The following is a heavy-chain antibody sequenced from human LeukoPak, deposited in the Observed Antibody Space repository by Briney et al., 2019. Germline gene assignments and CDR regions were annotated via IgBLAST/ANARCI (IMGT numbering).Heavy chain of an antibody. Sequence: SETLSLTCTVSAGSISSYYWSWVRRPPGKGLGWSGYIYYSGSTNYNPSLKSRVTISVDTSKNQFSLKLSSVTAAETAVYYCARQLRLYSRRTLFDSWGQGTLVTVSS. CDR1: AGSISSYY. D-gene: IGHD4-11*01. V-gene: IGHV4-59*08. J-gene: IGHJ4*02. CDR2: IYYSGST. CDR3: ARQLRLYSRRTLFDS.